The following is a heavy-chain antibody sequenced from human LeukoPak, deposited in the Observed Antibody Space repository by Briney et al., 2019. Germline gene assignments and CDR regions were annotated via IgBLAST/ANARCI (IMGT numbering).Heavy chain of an antibody. J-gene: IGHJ4*02. D-gene: IGHD4/OR15-4a*01. CDR3: ARPGLDDYGDYIGY. V-gene: IGHV5-51*01. Sequence: PGESLKISCKGSGYSFTNYWIGWVRQMPGKGLEWMGLIYPGDSDTKYSPSFQGQVIISVDKSINTAYLQWSSLKASDTAMYYCARPGLDDYGDYIGYWGQGTLLTVSS. CDR2: IYPGDSDT. CDR1: GYSFTNYW.